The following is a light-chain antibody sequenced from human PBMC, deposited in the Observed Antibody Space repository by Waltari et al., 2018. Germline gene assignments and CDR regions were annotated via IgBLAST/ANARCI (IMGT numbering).Light chain of an antibody. CDR2: GTS. CDR1: QSVSSY. J-gene: IGKJ5*01. V-gene: IGKV3-11*01. Sequence: EIVLTQSPGTLSLSPGERATLSCRASQSVSSYLAWYQQKPGQAPRRLIYGTSNRATGIPARFSGSGSGTDFTLTISSLEPEDFAVYHCQQRITWPITFGQGTRLEIK. CDR3: QQRITWPIT.